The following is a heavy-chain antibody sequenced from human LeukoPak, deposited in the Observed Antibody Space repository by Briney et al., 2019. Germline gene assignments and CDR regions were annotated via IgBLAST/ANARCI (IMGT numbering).Heavy chain of an antibody. CDR3: ARGASGTTHAFDI. CDR2: IYSGGST. J-gene: IGHJ3*02. CDR1: GFTLSDYY. V-gene: IGHV3-53*04. D-gene: IGHD1-1*01. Sequence: GGSLRLSCAASGFTLSDYYMSWVRQAPGKGLEWVSVIYSGGSTYYADSVKGRFTISRHNSKNTLYLQMNSLRAEDTAVYYCARGASGTTHAFDIWGQGTMVTVSS.